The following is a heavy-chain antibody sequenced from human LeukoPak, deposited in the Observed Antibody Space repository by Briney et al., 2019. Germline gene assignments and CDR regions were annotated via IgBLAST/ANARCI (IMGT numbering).Heavy chain of an antibody. CDR3: ARDVVVTSSPDAFDT. CDR2: ISNSGTT. D-gene: IGHD2-21*02. V-gene: IGHV4-31*03. Sequence: PSQTLSLTCTVSGDSVTSGGYFWTWIRQHPGKGLEWIGYISNSGTTSYNPSLKSRVSISVDTSNNQFSLRLSSVTAADTAVYYCARDVVVTSSPDAFDTWGQGTMVTVSS. J-gene: IGHJ3*02. CDR1: GDSVTSGGYF.